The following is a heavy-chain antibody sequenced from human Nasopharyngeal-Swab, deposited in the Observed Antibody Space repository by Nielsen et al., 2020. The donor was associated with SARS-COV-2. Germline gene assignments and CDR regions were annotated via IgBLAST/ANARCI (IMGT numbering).Heavy chain of an antibody. J-gene: IGHJ4*02. V-gene: IGHV3-53*01. CDR3: ARMDFIASRDY. Sequence: GESLKISCEVSGFSVSYNYMSWVRQAPGKGLEWVAVIYSRGETHYTDSVRGRFTISRDNSKNMVNLQLNSLRAEGTAVYYCARMDFIASRDYWGQGTLVTVSS. CDR1: GFSVSYNY. CDR2: IYSRGET. D-gene: IGHD6-13*01.